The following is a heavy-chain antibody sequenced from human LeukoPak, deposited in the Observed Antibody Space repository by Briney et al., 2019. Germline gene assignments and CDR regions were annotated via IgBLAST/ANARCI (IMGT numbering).Heavy chain of an antibody. CDR2: IIPILGIA. CDR3: ARVSIFGVVAHYYYYGMDV. V-gene: IGHV1-69*04. D-gene: IGHD3-3*01. CDR1: GGTFSSYA. J-gene: IGHJ6*02. Sequence: AASVKVSCKASGGTFSSYAISWVRQAPGQGLEWMGRIIPILGIANYAQKFQGRVTITADKSTSTAYMELSSLRSEDTAVYYCARVSIFGVVAHYYYYGMDVWGQGTTVTVSS.